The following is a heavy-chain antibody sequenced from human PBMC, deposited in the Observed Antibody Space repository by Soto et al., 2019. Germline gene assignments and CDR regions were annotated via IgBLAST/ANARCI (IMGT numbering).Heavy chain of an antibody. J-gene: IGHJ4*02. CDR2: LSYDGSDE. V-gene: IGHV3-30*04. CDR1: EFNFKIFA. D-gene: IGHD1-26*01. Sequence: QVQLVESGGGVVQPGRSLRLSCAASEFNFKIFAMHWVRQAPGKGLEWVAFLSYDGSDEYYADSVKGRFTISRDNSKNTLYLQMNSLRAEVTAVYYCARHPDSGSYNYCDYWGQGPLVTVSS. CDR3: ARHPDSGSYNYCDY.